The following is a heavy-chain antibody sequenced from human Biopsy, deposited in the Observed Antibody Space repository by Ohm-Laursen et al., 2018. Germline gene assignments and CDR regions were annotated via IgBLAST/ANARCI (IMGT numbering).Heavy chain of an antibody. CDR3: ARESALKWYQSLPYFNGMDV. V-gene: IGHV3-21*01. CDR2: ISSRSSDI. D-gene: IGHD2-2*01. CDR1: GFIFSTYT. Sequence: SLRLSCAASGFIFSTYTMNWVRQAPGEGLEWVSSISSRSSDIYYADSVKGRFTISRDNAKNSLFLHMNSLRAEDTAVYYCARESALKWYQSLPYFNGMDVWSQGTMVTVSS. J-gene: IGHJ6*02.